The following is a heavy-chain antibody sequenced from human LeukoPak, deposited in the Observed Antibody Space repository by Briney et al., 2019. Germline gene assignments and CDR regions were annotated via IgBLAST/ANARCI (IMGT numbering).Heavy chain of an antibody. J-gene: IGHJ4*02. Sequence: GASVKVSCKASGYTFTGYYMHWARQAPGQGLEWMGWINPKSGGTNYAQKFQGRVTMTRDTSISTAYMELSRLRSDDTAVYYCARVDRGYYDYVWGSYRPIDYWGQGTLVTVSS. CDR2: INPKSGGT. CDR1: GYTFTGYY. V-gene: IGHV1-2*02. CDR3: ARVDRGYYDYVWGSYRPIDY. D-gene: IGHD3-16*02.